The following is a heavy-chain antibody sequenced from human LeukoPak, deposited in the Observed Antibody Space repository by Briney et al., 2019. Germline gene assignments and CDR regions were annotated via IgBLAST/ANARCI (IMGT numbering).Heavy chain of an antibody. Sequence: PGGSLRLSCAASGFTFSSYSMNWVRQAPGKGLEWVSYISSSSSTIYYADSVKGRFTISRDNAKNSLYLQMNSLRAEDTAVYYCARDKWELLRGGKYYFDYWGQGTLVTVSS. V-gene: IGHV3-48*01. D-gene: IGHD1-26*01. CDR3: ARDKWELLRGGKYYFDY. CDR1: GFTFSSYS. J-gene: IGHJ4*02. CDR2: ISSSSSTI.